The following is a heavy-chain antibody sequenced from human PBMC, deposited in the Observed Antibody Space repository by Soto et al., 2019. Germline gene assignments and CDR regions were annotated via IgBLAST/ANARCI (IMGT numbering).Heavy chain of an antibody. CDR3: ARRTVNIRTFYSGLTTHCFDY. Sequence: QLQLHESGPGLVKPSETLSLTCAVSGDSMSSSDYYWGWIRQPPGKGLEWIGSIYYSGSTYYNPSLESRVAISVDTSKHQFSLKLKSVTAADTAIYYCARRTVNIRTFYSGLTTHCFDYWGPGAPVTVSS. D-gene: IGHD6-19*01. J-gene: IGHJ4*02. V-gene: IGHV4-39*01. CDR1: GDSMSSSDYY. CDR2: IYYSGST.